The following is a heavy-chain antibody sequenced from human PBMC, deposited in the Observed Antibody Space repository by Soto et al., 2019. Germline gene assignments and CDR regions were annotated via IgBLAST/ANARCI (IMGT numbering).Heavy chain of an antibody. CDR3: ARRRGYSYGPYYYYGMDV. Sequence: GGSLRLSCAASGFTFSSYSMNWVRQAPGKGLEWVSYISSSSSTIYYADSVKGRFTISRDNAKNSLYLQMNSLRDEDTAVYYCARRRGYSYGPYYYYGMDVWGKGTRVTVSS. J-gene: IGHJ6*04. CDR2: ISSSSSTI. CDR1: GFTFSSYS. D-gene: IGHD5-18*01. V-gene: IGHV3-48*02.